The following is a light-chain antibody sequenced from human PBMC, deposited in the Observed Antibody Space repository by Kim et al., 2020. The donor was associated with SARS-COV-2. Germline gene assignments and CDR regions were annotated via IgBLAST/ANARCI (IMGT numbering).Light chain of an antibody. J-gene: IGLJ2*01. CDR3: QAWDSSTVV. CDR2: QHS. CDR1: TLGDKY. Sequence: SYELTQPPSVSVSPGQTATITCSGDTLGDKYACWYQQKPGQSPVLVIYQHSKRPSGIPERFFGSNSGNTANLTISGTQAMDEADYYCQAWDSSTVVFGGG. V-gene: IGLV3-1*01.